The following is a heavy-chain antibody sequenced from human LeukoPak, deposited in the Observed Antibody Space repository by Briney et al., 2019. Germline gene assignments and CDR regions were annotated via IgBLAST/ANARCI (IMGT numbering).Heavy chain of an antibody. V-gene: IGHV1-69*13. D-gene: IGHD3-10*01. CDR1: GGTFSSYA. J-gene: IGHJ5*02. CDR3: AGGGYYGSENDFRFDP. Sequence: SVKVSCKASGGTFSSYAISWVRQAPGQGLEWMGGIIPIFGTANYAQKFQGRVTITADESTSTAYMELSSLRSEDTAVYYCAGGGYYGSENDFRFDPWGQGTLVTVSS. CDR2: IIPIFGTA.